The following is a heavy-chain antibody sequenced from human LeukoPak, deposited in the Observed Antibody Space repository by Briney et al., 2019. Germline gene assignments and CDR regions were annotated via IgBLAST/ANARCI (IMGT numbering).Heavy chain of an antibody. D-gene: IGHD2-2*01. V-gene: IGHV3-30-3*01. Sequence: GKSLRLSCAASGFTFSSYSMHWVRQAPGKGLEWLAIISYDGSNQHYGDSVKGRFTISRDSSKNTLYLQMGSLRPEDTAVYYCARPYSTSWSSGWYFDLWGRGTLVSVSS. CDR1: GFTFSSYS. CDR2: ISYDGSNQ. CDR3: ARPYSTSWSSGWYFDL. J-gene: IGHJ2*01.